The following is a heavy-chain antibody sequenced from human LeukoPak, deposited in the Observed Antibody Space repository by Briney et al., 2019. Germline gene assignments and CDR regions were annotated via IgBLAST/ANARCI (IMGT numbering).Heavy chain of an antibody. J-gene: IGHJ4*02. Sequence: SVKVSCKASGGTFSSYAISWVRQAPGQGLEWMGRIIPILGIANYAQKFQGRVTITADKSTSTAYMEPSSLRSEDTAVYYCARETRSGSPDYWGQGTLVTVSS. V-gene: IGHV1-69*04. CDR3: ARETRSGSPDY. CDR1: GGTFSSYA. D-gene: IGHD1-26*01. CDR2: IIPILGIA.